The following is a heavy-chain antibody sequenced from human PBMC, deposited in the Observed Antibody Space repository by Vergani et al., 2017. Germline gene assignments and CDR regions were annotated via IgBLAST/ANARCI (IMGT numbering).Heavy chain of an antibody. CDR3: ATKSCGTPGCQMGYFRE. V-gene: IGHV3-30*03. CDR2: ISYDGTQK. CDR1: GFTSSYYG. D-gene: IGHD1-1*01. Sequence: QVHLVESGGGVVQTGRSLRLSCVVSGFTSSYYGMHWVRQAPGKGLEWVAVISYDGTQKYYADSVKGRFTISRDNSKSTLYLQMNSLRTEDTAVYYCATKSCGTPGCQMGYFREWGQGTLVTVSS. J-gene: IGHJ1*01.